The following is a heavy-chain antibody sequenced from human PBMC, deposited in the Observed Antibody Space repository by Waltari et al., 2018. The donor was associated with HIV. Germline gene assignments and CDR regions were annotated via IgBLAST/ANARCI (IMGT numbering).Heavy chain of an antibody. J-gene: IGHJ5*02. Sequence: QVQLVQSGAEVKKPGASVKGACQFCGHTLTELSLHGSRQAHGTGLEWLGGFDPEDGETSYAQNFQGRVTMTEDTSTDTAYMELSSLRSEDTAVYYCATDIYCSGGSCYPRGWFDPWGQGTLVTVSS. V-gene: IGHV1-24*01. CDR2: FDPEDGET. D-gene: IGHD2-15*01. CDR1: GHTLTELS. CDR3: ATDIYCSGGSCYPRGWFDP.